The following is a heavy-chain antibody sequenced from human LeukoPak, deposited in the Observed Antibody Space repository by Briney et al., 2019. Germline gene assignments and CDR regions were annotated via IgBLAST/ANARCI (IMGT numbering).Heavy chain of an antibody. V-gene: IGHV1-18*01. CDR1: GYTFTSYG. D-gene: IGHD2-15*01. CDR3: ARDEVVVVVAATGSWFDP. J-gene: IGHJ5*02. CDR2: ISAYNGNT. Sequence: ASVKVSCKASGYTFTSYGNSWVRQAPGQGLEWMGWISAYNGNTNYAQKLQGRVTMTTDTSTSTAYMELRGLRSDDTAVYYCARDEVVVVVAATGSWFDPWGQGTLVTVSS.